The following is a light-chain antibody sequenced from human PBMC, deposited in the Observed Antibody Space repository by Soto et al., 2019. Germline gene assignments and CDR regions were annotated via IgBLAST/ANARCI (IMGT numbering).Light chain of an antibody. CDR2: AAS. CDR3: LQDHDYPWT. V-gene: IGKV1-6*02. J-gene: IGKJ1*01. CDR1: QDIGND. Sequence: IQMTQSPSSLSVSVTDRVTISCRASQDIGNDLGWYQQRPGEAPELLLYAASTLRSGVPSRFSGSGSGTQFTLTINNLQPEDSATYFCLQDHDYPWTFGHGTKVDI.